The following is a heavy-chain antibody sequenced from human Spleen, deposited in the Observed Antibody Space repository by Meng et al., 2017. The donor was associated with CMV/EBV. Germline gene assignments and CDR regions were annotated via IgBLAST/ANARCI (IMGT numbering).Heavy chain of an antibody. CDR2: IYTSGST. CDR3: ARGGYCSSTSCYEGDYNWFDP. Sequence: QVQLQEWGAGLLKPSGTLSLTCAVYGGSISSYYWSWIRQPAGKGLEWIGRIYTSGSTNYNPSLKSRVTMSVDTSKNQFSLKLSSVTAADTAVYYCARGGYCSSTSCYEGDYNWFDPWGQGTLVTVSS. CDR1: GGSISSYY. V-gene: IGHV4-59*10. J-gene: IGHJ5*02. D-gene: IGHD2-2*01.